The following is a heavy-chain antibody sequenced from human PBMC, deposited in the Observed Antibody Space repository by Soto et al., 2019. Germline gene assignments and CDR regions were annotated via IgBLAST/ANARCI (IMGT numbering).Heavy chain of an antibody. CDR3: ARTVEMATIDAFDI. CDR1: GFTVSSTNY. Sequence: HPGGSLRLSCVVSGFTVSSTNYMSWVRQAPGKGLEWVSVIYSGGTTFYADSVKGRFTISRDNSKNTLYLQMNSLRAEDTAVYYCARTVEMATIDAFDIWGQGTMVTVSS. CDR2: IYSGGTT. J-gene: IGHJ3*02. V-gene: IGHV3-53*05. D-gene: IGHD5-12*01.